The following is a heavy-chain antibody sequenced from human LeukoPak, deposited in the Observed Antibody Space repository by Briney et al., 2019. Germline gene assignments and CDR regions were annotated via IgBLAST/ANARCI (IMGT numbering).Heavy chain of an antibody. D-gene: IGHD3-10*01. CDR3: ARAEGEIYYRSGSNNWFDP. V-gene: IGHV4-38-2*02. Sequence: SETLSLTCSVSGYAISSGYHWGWIRQPPGKGLEWVGSIHRTGSTYYNPSLKSRVTISVDTSKNQFSLSVRSVTAADTAVVYCARAEGEIYYRSGSNNWFDPWGQGTLVTVSS. CDR1: GYAISSGYH. J-gene: IGHJ5*02. CDR2: IHRTGST.